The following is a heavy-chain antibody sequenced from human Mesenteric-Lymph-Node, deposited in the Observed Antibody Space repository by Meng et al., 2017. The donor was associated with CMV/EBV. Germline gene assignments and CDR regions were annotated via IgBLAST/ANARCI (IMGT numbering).Heavy chain of an antibody. Sequence: AASGVTFGSYAMGWVRQAPGKGLEWGSAMIGSSGSTYYADSVKGRFTISRDNSKTTLYLQMNSLRAEDTAVYYCAKVVLGGWYFDLWGRGTLVTVSS. CDR1: GVTFGSYA. J-gene: IGHJ2*01. V-gene: IGHV3-23*01. D-gene: IGHD4/OR15-4a*01. CDR2: MIGSSGST. CDR3: AKVVLGGWYFDL.